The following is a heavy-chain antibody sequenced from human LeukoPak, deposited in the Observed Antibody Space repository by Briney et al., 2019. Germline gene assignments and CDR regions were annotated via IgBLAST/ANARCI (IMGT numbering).Heavy chain of an antibody. V-gene: IGHV5-51*01. CDR2: IYPGDSDT. CDR1: GHTFTSYW. J-gene: IGHJ4*02. Sequence: GESLKISCKGSGHTFTSYWIAWVRQMPGKGLEWMGIIYPGDSDTRYSPSFQGQVTISADKSITTAYLQWSSLKASDTAMYYCARSDDYYDSSGYYYAGGPGFDYWGQGTLVTVPS. D-gene: IGHD3-22*01. CDR3: ARSDDYYDSSGYYYAGGPGFDY.